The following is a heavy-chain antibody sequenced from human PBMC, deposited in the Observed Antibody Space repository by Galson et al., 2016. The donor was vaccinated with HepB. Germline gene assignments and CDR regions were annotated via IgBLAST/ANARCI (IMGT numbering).Heavy chain of an antibody. CDR2: SRNKANNYIP. V-gene: IGHV3-72*01. CDR1: GFTFNDHY. D-gene: IGHD6-13*01. CDR3: AFPRGWQQRVC. J-gene: IGHJ4*02. Sequence: SLRLSCAASGFTFNDHYIDWVRQAPGKGLEWVGRSRNKANNYIPEYAASVKGRFTISRDDSKNSLYLQMNSLKTEDTAVYYCAFPRGWQQRVCWGQGTLVTVSS.